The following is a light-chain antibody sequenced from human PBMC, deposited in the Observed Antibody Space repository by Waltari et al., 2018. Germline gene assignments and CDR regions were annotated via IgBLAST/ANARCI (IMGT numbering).Light chain of an antibody. Sequence: EIVMKKSPATLSMSPGEKATLPSRASQSMSTNLAWYQQSPGQAPRLLIYDTSTRATGIPVKFSGSGSGTEFTLTISDLQPEDFAVYYCQQYNNWPPLYTFGQGTKLDIK. CDR3: QQYNNWPPLYT. CDR2: DTS. CDR1: QSMSTN. J-gene: IGKJ2*01. V-gene: IGKV3-15*01.